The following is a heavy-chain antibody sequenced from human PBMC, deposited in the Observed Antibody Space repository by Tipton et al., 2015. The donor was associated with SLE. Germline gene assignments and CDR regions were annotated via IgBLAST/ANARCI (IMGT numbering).Heavy chain of an antibody. CDR3: AREGRREQLALDY. CDR1: GGSISSSSYC. V-gene: IGHV4-39*07. J-gene: IGHJ4*02. CDR2: IYYSGST. D-gene: IGHD6-6*01. Sequence: TLSLTCTVSGGSISSSSYCWGWIRQPPGKGLEWIGSIYYSGSTYYNPSLKSRVTISVDTSKNQSSLKLSSVTAADTAVYYCAREGRREQLALDYWGQGTLVTVSS.